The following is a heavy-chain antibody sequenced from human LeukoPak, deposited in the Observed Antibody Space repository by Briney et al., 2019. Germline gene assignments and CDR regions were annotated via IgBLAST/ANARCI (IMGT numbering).Heavy chain of an antibody. J-gene: IGHJ3*02. Sequence: ASVKVSCKASGYTYTSYYMHWVRQAPGQGLEWMGIINPSGGSTSYAQKFQGRVTMTRDTSTSTVYMELNSLRSEDTAVYYCAREALNWGSLGERHAFDIWGQGTMVTVSS. CDR3: AREALNWGSLGERHAFDI. CDR1: GYTYTSYY. V-gene: IGHV1-46*01. CDR2: INPSGGST. D-gene: IGHD7-27*01.